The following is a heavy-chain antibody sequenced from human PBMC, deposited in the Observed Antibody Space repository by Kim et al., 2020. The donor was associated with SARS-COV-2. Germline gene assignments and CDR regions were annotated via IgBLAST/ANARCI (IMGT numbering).Heavy chain of an antibody. J-gene: IGHJ4*02. Sequence: SETLSLTCTVSGGSISSYYWSWIRQPPGKGLEWIGFIFYSGSTNYNPSHKRRVSISVDTSKHQFSLKLSSVTAADTAVYYCARLISTSGGYFDYWGRGTLVTVSS. D-gene: IGHD3-22*01. CDR2: IFYSGST. CDR3: ARLISTSGGYFDY. V-gene: IGHV4-59*08. CDR1: GGSISSYY.